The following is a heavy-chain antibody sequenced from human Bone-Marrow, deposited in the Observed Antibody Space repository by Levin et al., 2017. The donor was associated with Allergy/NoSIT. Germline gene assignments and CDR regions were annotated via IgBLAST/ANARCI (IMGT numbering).Heavy chain of an antibody. D-gene: IGHD2-2*01. Sequence: GGSLRLSCAASGFTFSXYDMXXVXXXXXRGLEWVSAIGTAADSYYSGSVKGRFTVSRDNAKNSFYLQMNSLRAGDTAVYYCARVALPRYCTSTSCSDSGYYFDYWGQGTLVTVSS. J-gene: IGHJ4*02. V-gene: IGHV3-13*04. CDR3: ARVALPRYCTSTSCSDSGYYFDY. CDR1: GFTFSXYD. CDR2: IGTAADS.